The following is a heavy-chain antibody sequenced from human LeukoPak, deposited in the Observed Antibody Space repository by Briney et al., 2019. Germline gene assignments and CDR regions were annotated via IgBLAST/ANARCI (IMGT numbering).Heavy chain of an antibody. Sequence: GGSLRLSCAASGFTFSRYSMNWVRQAPGKGLEWVSYISSSSRTIYYADSVKGRFTISRDNAKNSLYLQMNSLRAEDTAVYYCARDDDDYSNSGPLDYWGQGTLVTVSS. V-gene: IGHV3-48*01. D-gene: IGHD4-11*01. CDR3: ARDDDDYSNSGPLDY. CDR2: ISSSSRTI. J-gene: IGHJ4*02. CDR1: GFTFSRYS.